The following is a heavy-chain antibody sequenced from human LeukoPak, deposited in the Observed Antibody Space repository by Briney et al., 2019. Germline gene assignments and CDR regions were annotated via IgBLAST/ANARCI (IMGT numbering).Heavy chain of an antibody. CDR1: GYSFTNYW. CDR2: IYPADSDT. CDR3: ARHSRRWFAGLAV. D-gene: IGHD2-2*01. V-gene: IGHV5-51*01. J-gene: IGHJ6*02. Sequence: RGESLQISCKGSGYSFTNYWIAWVRQMPGKGLEWMGLIYPADSDTRYSPSFQGQVTISADKSISTAYLQWSSLKASDPAMYYGARHSRRWFAGLAVWGQGPTVPVSS.